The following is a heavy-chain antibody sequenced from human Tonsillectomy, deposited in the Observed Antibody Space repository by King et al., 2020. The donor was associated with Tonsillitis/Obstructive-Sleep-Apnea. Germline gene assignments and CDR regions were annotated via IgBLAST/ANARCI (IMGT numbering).Heavy chain of an antibody. CDR2: IYYSESA. V-gene: IGHV4-59*01. J-gene: IGHJ3*02. Sequence: QLQESGPGLVKPSETLSLTCTVSGGSISRYYWSWIRQPPGKGLEWIGYIYYSESANYNPSLKSRVTIPVDTSKNQFSLKLSSVTAADTAVYYCARDMVLEAGGDAFDIWGQGTMVTVSS. CDR3: ARDMVLEAGGDAFDI. D-gene: IGHD2-8*01. CDR1: GGSISRYY.